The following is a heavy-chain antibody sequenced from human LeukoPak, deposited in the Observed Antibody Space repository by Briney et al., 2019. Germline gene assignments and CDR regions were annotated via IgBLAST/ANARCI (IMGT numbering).Heavy chain of an antibody. V-gene: IGHV1-18*01. D-gene: IGHD4-17*01. CDR3: ARRGGKNYGDYLLYYYYMDV. CDR2: ISANNGNT. CDR1: GYTFTSYG. J-gene: IGHJ6*03. Sequence: GASVKVSCKASGYTFTSYGISWVRQAPGQGLEWMGWISANNGNTNYAQKFQGRVTMTTDTSTSTAYMELRSLRSDDTAMFYCARRGGKNYGDYLLYYYYMDVWGKGTTVTVSS.